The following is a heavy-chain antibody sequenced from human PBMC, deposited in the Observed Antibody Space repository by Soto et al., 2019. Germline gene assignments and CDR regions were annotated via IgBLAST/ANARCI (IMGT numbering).Heavy chain of an antibody. V-gene: IGHV4-39*01. J-gene: IGHJ5*02. Sequence: SETLSLTCIVSPGSITNNDCYWGWIRQPPGKGLEWIGTIHYSGGASYNPSLKSRVIISADTSKNQFSLRLSSVTAADTAVYYCARRAPCSASESSRFDPWGQGALVTVSS. CDR3: ARRAPCSASESSRFDP. D-gene: IGHD3-10*01. CDR1: PGSITNNDCY. CDR2: IHYSGGA.